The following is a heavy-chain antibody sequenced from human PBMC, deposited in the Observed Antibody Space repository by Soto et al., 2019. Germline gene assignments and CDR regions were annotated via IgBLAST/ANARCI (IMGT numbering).Heavy chain of an antibody. Sequence: QVQLQESGPGLVKPSQTLSLTCTVSGGSISSGGYYWSWIRQHPGKGLEWIGYIYYSGSTYYNPSLESRVTISVDTSKNQFSLKLSSVTAADTAVYYCARDLGYCTNGVCYQTYYFDYWGQGTLVTVSS. CDR1: GGSISSGGYY. V-gene: IGHV4-31*03. D-gene: IGHD2-8*01. CDR2: IYYSGST. J-gene: IGHJ4*02. CDR3: ARDLGYCTNGVCYQTYYFDY.